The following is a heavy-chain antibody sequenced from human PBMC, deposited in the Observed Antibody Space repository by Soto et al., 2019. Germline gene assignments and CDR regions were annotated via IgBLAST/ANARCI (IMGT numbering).Heavy chain of an antibody. CDR1: GGTFSSYA. Sequence: SVKVSCKASGGTFSSYAISWVRQAPGQGLEWMGGIIPIFGTANYAQKFQGRVTITADESTSTAYMELSSLRSEDTAVYYCARDRGVVGATKFDPWGQGTMVTVS. J-gene: IGHJ5*02. D-gene: IGHD1-26*01. CDR2: IIPIFGTA. V-gene: IGHV1-69*13. CDR3: ARDRGVVGATKFDP.